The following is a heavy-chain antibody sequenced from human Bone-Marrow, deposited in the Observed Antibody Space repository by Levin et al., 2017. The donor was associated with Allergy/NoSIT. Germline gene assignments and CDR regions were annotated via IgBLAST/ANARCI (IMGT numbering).Heavy chain of an antibody. Sequence: TGGSLRLSCAASGFPFGSHAMSWVRQAPGKGLEWVSGVYGSGISTFYADSVKGRFTISRDNSKNTVYLQMNSLRAEDMAVYYCAKNYGDRVNWFDSWGQGTLVTVSS. CDR3: AKNYGDRVNWFDS. V-gene: IGHV3-23*05. J-gene: IGHJ5*01. D-gene: IGHD4-17*01. CDR2: VYGSGIST. CDR1: GFPFGSHA.